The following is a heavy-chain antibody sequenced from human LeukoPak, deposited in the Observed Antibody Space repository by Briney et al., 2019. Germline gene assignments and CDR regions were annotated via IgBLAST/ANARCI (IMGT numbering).Heavy chain of an antibody. CDR2: ISSSSSYI. D-gene: IGHD3-10*01. Sequence: GGSLRLSCAASGFTFSSYSMNWVRQAPGKGLEWVSSISSSSSYIYYADSVKGRFTISRDNAKNSLYLQMNSLRAEDTAVYYCARADYGSGSYGAFDIWGQGTMVTVS. J-gene: IGHJ3*02. V-gene: IGHV3-21*01. CDR3: ARADYGSGSYGAFDI. CDR1: GFTFSSYS.